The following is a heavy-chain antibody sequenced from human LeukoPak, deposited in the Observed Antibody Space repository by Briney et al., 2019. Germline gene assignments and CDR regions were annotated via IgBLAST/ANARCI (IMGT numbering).Heavy chain of an antibody. CDR1: GFTFSSYA. Sequence: GGSLRLSCAASGFTFSSYAMSWVRQAPGKGLEWVSAISGSGGSTYYADSVKGRFTISRDNSKNTLYLQMNSLRAEDTAIYYCAKGNDFWSGYHYYFYMDVWGKGTTVTVSS. CDR3: AKGNDFWSGYHYYFYMDV. CDR2: ISGSGGST. V-gene: IGHV3-23*01. J-gene: IGHJ6*03. D-gene: IGHD3-3*01.